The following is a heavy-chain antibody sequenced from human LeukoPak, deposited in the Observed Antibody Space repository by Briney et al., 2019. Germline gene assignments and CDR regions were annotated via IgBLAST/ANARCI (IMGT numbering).Heavy chain of an antibody. J-gene: IGHJ3*02. CDR3: ARRAVPPLDAFDI. CDR1: GYSFTTYW. Sequence: GESLKISCKGSGYSFTTYWIGWVRQMPGKGLEWMGIIYPGDSDTRYSPSFQGQVTISADKSISTAYLQWNSLKASDTAMYYCARRAVPPLDAFDIWGQGTMVTVSS. V-gene: IGHV5-51*01. D-gene: IGHD1-26*01. CDR2: IYPGDSDT.